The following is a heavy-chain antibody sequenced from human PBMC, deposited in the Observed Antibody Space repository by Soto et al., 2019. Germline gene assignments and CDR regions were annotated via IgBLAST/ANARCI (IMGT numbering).Heavy chain of an antibody. CDR1: GGSISSSSYY. CDR3: ARSTVTATDFYYYYMDV. Sequence: PSETLSLTCTVSGGSISSSSYYWGWIRQPPGKGLEWIGYIYYSGNTYYNPSLKSRLTISVDTSKNQFSLNLSSVTVADTAVYYCARSTVTATDFYYYYMDVWGKGTTVTVSS. V-gene: IGHV4-31*03. CDR2: IYYSGNT. D-gene: IGHD4-4*01. J-gene: IGHJ6*03.